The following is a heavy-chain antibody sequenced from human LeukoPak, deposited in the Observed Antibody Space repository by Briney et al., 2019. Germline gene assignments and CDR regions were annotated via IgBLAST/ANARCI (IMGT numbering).Heavy chain of an antibody. CDR2: ISSSSSYI. J-gene: IGHJ6*03. V-gene: IGHV3-21*01. D-gene: IGHD4-17*01. Sequence: PGGSLRLSCAASGFTFSSYSMDWVRQAPGKGLEWVSSISSSSSYIYYADSVKGRFTISRDNAKNSLYQQMNSLRAEDTAVYYCARDYGDYVGYYYYMDVWGKGTTVTVSS. CDR1: GFTFSSYS. CDR3: ARDYGDYVGYYYYMDV.